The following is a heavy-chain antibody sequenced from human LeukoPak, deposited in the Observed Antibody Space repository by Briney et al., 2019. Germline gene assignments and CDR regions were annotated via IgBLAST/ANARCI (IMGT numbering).Heavy chain of an antibody. J-gene: IGHJ3*02. CDR2: IYYSGST. D-gene: IGHD3-22*01. Sequence: SETLSLTCTVSGGSISSYYWSWIRQPPGKGLEWIGYIYYSGSTNYNPSLKSRVTISVDTSKNQFSLKLSSVTAADTAVYYCARGPYSYDSSGAFDIWGQGTMVTVSS. CDR3: ARGPYSYDSSGAFDI. V-gene: IGHV4-59*12. CDR1: GGSISSYY.